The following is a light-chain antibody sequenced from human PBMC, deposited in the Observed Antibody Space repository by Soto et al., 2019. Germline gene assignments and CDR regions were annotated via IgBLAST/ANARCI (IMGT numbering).Light chain of an antibody. J-gene: IGKJ1*01. V-gene: IGKV3-20*01. CDR1: QSVSSDY. CDR2: GAS. CDR3: QQYGSSPGT. Sequence: EIVLTRSPGTLSLSPGERATLSCRASQSVSSDYLAWFQQKPGQAPRLLIFGASNRDTGIPDRFSGSGSGTDFTLTISRLEPEDFAMYYCQQYGSSPGTFGQGTKVEVK.